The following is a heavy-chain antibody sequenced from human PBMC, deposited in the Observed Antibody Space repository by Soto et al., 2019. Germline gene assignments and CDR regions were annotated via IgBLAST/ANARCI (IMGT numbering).Heavy chain of an antibody. J-gene: IGHJ4*02. CDR2: ISGFGDDT. Sequence: GSLRLSCAASGFTFSSFGMSWVRQTPGKGLEWVSAISGFGDDTYYADSVKGRFTISRDNSMNTLYLQMNTLRAEDTAISYCAKVSSSWYAGFFDLWGQGTLVTVSS. D-gene: IGHD6-13*01. V-gene: IGHV3-23*01. CDR3: AKVSSSWYAGFFDL. CDR1: GFTFSSFG.